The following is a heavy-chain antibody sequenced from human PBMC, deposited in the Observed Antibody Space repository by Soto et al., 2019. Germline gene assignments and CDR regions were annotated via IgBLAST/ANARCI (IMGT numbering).Heavy chain of an antibody. CDR3: AREGSYWNDVGPD. Sequence: EVQLVESGGGLVKPGGSLRLSCAASGFTFSTYTMNWVRQAPGKGLEWVSSISSTSTYIYYADSLKGRFTIPRDNAKNSLYLQMNSLRAEDTAVYYCAREGSYWNDVGPDWGQGTLVTVSS. CDR1: GFTFSTYT. D-gene: IGHD1-1*01. V-gene: IGHV3-21*01. J-gene: IGHJ4*02. CDR2: ISSTSTYI.